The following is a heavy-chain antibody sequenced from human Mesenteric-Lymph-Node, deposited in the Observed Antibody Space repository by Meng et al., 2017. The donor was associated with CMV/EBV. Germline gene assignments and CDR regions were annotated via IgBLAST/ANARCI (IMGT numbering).Heavy chain of an antibody. CDR2: ITWDGGNT. Sequence: GESLKISRAASGCIFDDYAMHWVRQPPGKGLEWVSLITWDGGNTSYADSVKGRFTISRDNSNNSLYLQMNSLAIEDTALYYCAKGLRGCDYYRYYYYGIDVWGQGPTVTVSS. CDR3: AKGLRGCDYYRYYYYGIDV. CDR1: GCIFDDYA. D-gene: IGHD3-10*01. V-gene: IGHV3-43D*03. J-gene: IGHJ6*02.